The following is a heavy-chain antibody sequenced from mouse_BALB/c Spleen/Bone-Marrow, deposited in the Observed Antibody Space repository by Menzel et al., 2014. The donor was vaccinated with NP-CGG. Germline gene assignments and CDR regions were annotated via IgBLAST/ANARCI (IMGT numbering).Heavy chain of an antibody. J-gene: IGHJ2*01. D-gene: IGHD1-1*01. CDR3: ARSGYYGSSYFDY. V-gene: IGHV1-20*02. Sequence: EVQLQQSGPELVKPGASVKISCKASGYSFTGYFMNRVMQSHGKSLEWIGRINPYNGDTFYNQKFKGKATLTVDKSSSTAHMELRSVASEDSAVYYCARSGYYGSSYFDYLGQGTPLTASS. CDR1: GYSFTGYF. CDR2: INPYNGDT.